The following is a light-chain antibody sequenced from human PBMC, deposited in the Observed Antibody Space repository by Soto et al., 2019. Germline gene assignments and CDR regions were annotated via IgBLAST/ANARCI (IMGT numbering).Light chain of an antibody. CDR2: KAS. Sequence: DIQMTQSPSTLSASVGERVTITCRASQSISSWLAWYQQKPGKAPNLLIYKASNLESGVPSRFSGTGSGTEFTLTISSLQPDDFATYYCQQYNDFFTFGQGTKVEIK. CDR3: QQYNDFFT. V-gene: IGKV1-5*03. CDR1: QSISSW. J-gene: IGKJ1*01.